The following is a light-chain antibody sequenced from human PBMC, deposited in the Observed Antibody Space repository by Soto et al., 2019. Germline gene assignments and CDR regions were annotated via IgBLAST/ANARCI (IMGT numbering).Light chain of an antibody. CDR2: GAS. CDR1: QSIGKH. Sequence: DIQMTQSPSFLSASVGDRVTIKCRASQSIGKHLNWYQQKPGKAPKFLIYGASTLQSGVPSRFTGSGSGTDFTLTVNSLQPEDFATYYCQQSYSSPTTFGQGTKVDIK. J-gene: IGKJ1*01. CDR3: QQSYSSPTT. V-gene: IGKV1-39*01.